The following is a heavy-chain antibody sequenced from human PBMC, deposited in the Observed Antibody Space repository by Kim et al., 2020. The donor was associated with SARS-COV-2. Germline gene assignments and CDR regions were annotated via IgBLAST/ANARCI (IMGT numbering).Heavy chain of an antibody. D-gene: IGHD3-16*02. CDR3: ASLNYDYVWGSYRLGDAFDI. J-gene: IGHJ3*02. CDR1: GFTFSSYS. CDR2: ISSSSSYI. V-gene: IGHV3-21*01. Sequence: GGSLRLSCAASGFTFSSYSMNWVRQAPGKGLEWVSSISSSSSYIYYADSVKGRFTISRDNAKNSLYLQMNSLRAEDTAVYYCASLNYDYVWGSYRLGDAFDIWGQGTMVTVSS.